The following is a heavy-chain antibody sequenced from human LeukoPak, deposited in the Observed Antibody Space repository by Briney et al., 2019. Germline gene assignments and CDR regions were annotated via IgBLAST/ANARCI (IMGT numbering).Heavy chain of an antibody. D-gene: IGHD4/OR15-4a*01. CDR2: ISSSSSYI. Sequence: GGSLRLSCAASRLTFSSYSMNWVRHAPGKGLEWVCSISSSSSYIYYADSVKGRFTTSRDNAKSSMYLEMNSLRAEDTAVYYCARDAKNYYYGMDVWGQGTTVTVSS. J-gene: IGHJ6*02. CDR3: ARDAKNYYYGMDV. V-gene: IGHV3-21*01. CDR1: RLTFSSYS.